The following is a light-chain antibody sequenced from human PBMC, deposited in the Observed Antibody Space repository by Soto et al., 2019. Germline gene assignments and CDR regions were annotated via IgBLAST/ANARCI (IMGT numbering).Light chain of an antibody. J-gene: IGKJ1*01. CDR1: QSVSSN. Sequence: EVVLSKSRVTLPLYQVESTTLSGRASQSVSSNLAWYQQKPGQAPRLLIYGASSRATGIPDRFSGSGSGTDFTLTISSLQPEDFATYYCQQSYSTPWTFGQGTKV. CDR2: GAS. CDR3: QQSYSTPWT. V-gene: IGKV3-20*01.